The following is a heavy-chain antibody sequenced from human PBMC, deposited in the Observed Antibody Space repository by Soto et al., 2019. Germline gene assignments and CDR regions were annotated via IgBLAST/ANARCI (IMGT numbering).Heavy chain of an antibody. J-gene: IGHJ4*02. Sequence: QVQLVQSGAEVKKPGASVKVSCMASGYTFTRYYINWVRQAPGQGLEGMGWVSAYNGNTRNEQKLQGIVTLTTDTPTSTAYTELRSLRSDDTAVYFCARVGQWDFLIDYWGQGTLVTVSS. D-gene: IGHD3-9*01. CDR2: VSAYNGNT. V-gene: IGHV1-18*01. CDR3: ARVGQWDFLIDY. CDR1: GYTFTRYY.